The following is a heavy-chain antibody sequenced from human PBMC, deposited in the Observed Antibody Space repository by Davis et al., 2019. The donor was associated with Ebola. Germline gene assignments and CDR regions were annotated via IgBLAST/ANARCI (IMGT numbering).Heavy chain of an antibody. CDR1: GFTFSNYT. D-gene: IGHD5-24*01. Sequence: PGGSLRLSYAASGFTFSNYTIHWVRQAPGKGLEWVAVISYDGSDTYYADSAKGRFTISRDNSKNTLYLQMNSLRLEDTAVYYCARAPDVDNSWYFDLWGQGTLVTVSS. V-gene: IGHV3-30-3*01. CDR3: ARAPDVDNSWYFDL. J-gene: IGHJ4*02. CDR2: ISYDGSDT.